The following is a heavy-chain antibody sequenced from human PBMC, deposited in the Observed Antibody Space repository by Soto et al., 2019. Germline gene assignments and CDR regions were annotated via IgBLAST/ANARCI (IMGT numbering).Heavy chain of an antibody. CDR2: ISGSGGST. V-gene: IGHV3-23*01. CDR3: AKDRNWNNAYLRFDP. J-gene: IGHJ5*02. CDR1: GFTFSSYA. Sequence: GGSLRLSCAASGFTFSSYAMSWVRQAPGKGLEWVSAISGSGGSTYYADSVKGRFTISRDNSKNTLYLQMNSLRAEDTAVYYCAKDRNWNNAYLRFDPWGQGTLVTVSS. D-gene: IGHD1-1*01.